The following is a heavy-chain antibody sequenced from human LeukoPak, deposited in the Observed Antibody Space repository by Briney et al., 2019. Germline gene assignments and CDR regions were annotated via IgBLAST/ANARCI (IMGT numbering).Heavy chain of an antibody. Sequence: ASVKVSCKVSGYTLTELSMHWVRQAPGKGLEWMGGFDPEDGETIYAQKFQGRVTMTEDTSTDTAYMELSSLRSEDTAVYYCATSRMGATSRGPGPYYFDYWGQGTLVTVSS. CDR2: FDPEDGET. CDR1: GYTLTELS. J-gene: IGHJ4*02. V-gene: IGHV1-24*01. CDR3: ATSRMGATSRGPGPYYFDY. D-gene: IGHD1-26*01.